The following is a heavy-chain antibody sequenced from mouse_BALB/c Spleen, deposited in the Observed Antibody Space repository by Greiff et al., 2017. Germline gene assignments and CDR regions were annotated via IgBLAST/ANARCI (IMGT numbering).Heavy chain of an antibody. D-gene: IGHD2-2*01. CDR2: ISSGSSTI. V-gene: IGHV5-17*02. CDR3: ARSGYGYDDAMDY. CDR1: GFTFSSFG. J-gene: IGHJ4*01. Sequence: EVMLVESGGGLVQPGGSRKLSCAASGFTFSSFGMHWVRQAPEKGLEWVAYISSGSSTIYYEDTVKGRFPISRDNPKNTLFLQMTSIRSEDTAMYYCARSGYGYDDAMDYWGQGTSVTVSS.